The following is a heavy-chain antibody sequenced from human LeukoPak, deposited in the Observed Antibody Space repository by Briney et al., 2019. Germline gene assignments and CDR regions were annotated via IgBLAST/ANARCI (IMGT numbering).Heavy chain of an antibody. J-gene: IGHJ6*02. CDR3: ARKIPNYYGMDV. V-gene: IGHV1-69*04. CDR2: IIPILGIA. Sequence: ASVKVSCKASGGTFSSYAISWVRQAPGQGLEWMGRIIPILGIANYAQKFQGRVTITADKSTSTAYMELSSLRSEDTAVYYCARKIPNYYGMDVWGQGTTVTVSS. D-gene: IGHD2-2*02. CDR1: GGTFSSYA.